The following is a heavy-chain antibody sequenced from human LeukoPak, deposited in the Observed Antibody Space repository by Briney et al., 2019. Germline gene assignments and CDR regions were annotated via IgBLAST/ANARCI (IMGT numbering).Heavy chain of an antibody. J-gene: IGHJ6*02. V-gene: IGHV3-23*01. D-gene: IGHD1-26*01. Sequence: GGSLRLSCAASGFTFSSYSMNWVRQAPGKGLEWVSAISGSGGSTYYADSVKGRFTISRDNSKNTLYLQMNSLRAEDTAVYYCTEWDSLYGMDVWGQGTTVTVSS. CDR3: TEWDSLYGMDV. CDR1: GFTFSSYS. CDR2: ISGSGGST.